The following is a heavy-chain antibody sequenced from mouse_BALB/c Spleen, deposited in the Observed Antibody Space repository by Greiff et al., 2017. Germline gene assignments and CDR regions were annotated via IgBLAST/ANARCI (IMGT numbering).Heavy chain of an antibody. D-gene: IGHD6-1*01. V-gene: IGHV5-9-4*01. J-gene: IGHJ3*01. CDR3: ARENGHCGFAY. CDR1: GFTFSSYA. CDR2: ISSGGSYT. Sequence: EVRLVESGGGLVKPGGSLKLSCAASGFTFSSYAMSWVRQSPEKRLEWVAEISSGGSYTYYPDTVTGRFTISRDNAKNTLYLEMSSLRSEDTAMYYCARENGHCGFAYWGQGTLVTVSA.